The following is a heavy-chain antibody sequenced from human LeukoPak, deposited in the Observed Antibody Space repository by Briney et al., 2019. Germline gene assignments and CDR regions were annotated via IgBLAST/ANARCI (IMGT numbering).Heavy chain of an antibody. V-gene: IGHV3-7*01. J-gene: IGHJ4*02. CDR1: GFTFRRYW. D-gene: IGHD3-10*01. Sequence: GGSLRLSCAASGFTFRRYWMSWVRQARGKGLEWVANIKQDGSKKNYVDSVKGRFTISRDNAKNSLYLQMNSLRVEDTAVYYCARFISLGGWGQGAPVTVSS. CDR2: IKQDGSKK. CDR3: ARFISLGG.